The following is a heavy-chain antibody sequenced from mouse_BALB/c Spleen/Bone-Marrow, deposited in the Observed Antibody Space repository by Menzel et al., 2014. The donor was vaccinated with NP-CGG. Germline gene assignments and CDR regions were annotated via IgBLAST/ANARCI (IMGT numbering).Heavy chain of an antibody. J-gene: IGHJ4*01. D-gene: IGHD2-3*01. CDR1: GYTFTSYW. CDR3: ARALGDGYHYAMDY. CDR2: IDPSDSET. Sequence: QVQLQQSGAELVKPGPPVKLSCKASGYTFTSYWMTWVKQRPGRGLEWIGRIDPSDSETHYNQEFKDKATLTVDKSSSPAYIQLSSLTSEDSAVYYCARALGDGYHYAMDYWGQGTSVTVSS. V-gene: IGHV1-69*02.